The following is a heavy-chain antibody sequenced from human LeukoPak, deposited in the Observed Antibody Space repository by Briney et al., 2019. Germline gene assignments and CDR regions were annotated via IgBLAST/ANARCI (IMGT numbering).Heavy chain of an antibody. D-gene: IGHD6-19*01. V-gene: IGHV3-23*01. CDR2: VSGSGGST. J-gene: IGHJ2*01. CDR1: AFAFSNYA. Sequence: GGSLRLSCAASAFAFSNYAMSWVRQAPGKGLEWVSGVSGSGGSTYYADSVKGRFTISRDNSKNTLYLQLNSLRVEDTAEYYCAKTLRESSGREYFDLWGRGTLVTVSS. CDR3: AKTLRESSGREYFDL.